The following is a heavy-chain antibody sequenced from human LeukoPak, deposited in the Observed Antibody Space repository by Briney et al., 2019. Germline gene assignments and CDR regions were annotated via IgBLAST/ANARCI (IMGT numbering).Heavy chain of an antibody. CDR2: ISGSGGST. J-gene: IGHJ4*02. D-gene: IGHD3-9*01. CDR3: ASEGLRYFDWLLYPLLFDY. CDR1: GFTFSSYA. V-gene: IGHV3-23*01. Sequence: GGSLRLSCAASGFTFSSYAMSWVRQAPGKGLEWVSAISGSGGSTYYADSVKGRFTISRDNSKNTLYLQMNSLRAEDTAVYYCASEGLRYFDWLLYPLLFDYWGQGTLVTVSS.